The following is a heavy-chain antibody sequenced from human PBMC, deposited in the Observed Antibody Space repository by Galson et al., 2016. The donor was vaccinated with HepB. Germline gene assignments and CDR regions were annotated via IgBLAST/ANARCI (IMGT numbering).Heavy chain of an antibody. Sequence: SLRLSCAASGFTFDDYTMHWVRQAPGKGLEWVSLISWNGGSTYYADSVKGRFTISRDNSKNSLSLQMNSLRSEDTAFYYCAGSYYDSSGYFRHFDYWGQGTLVTVSS. CDR3: AGSYYDSSGYFRHFDY. CDR2: ISWNGGST. J-gene: IGHJ4*02. V-gene: IGHV3-43*01. CDR1: GFTFDDYT. D-gene: IGHD3-22*01.